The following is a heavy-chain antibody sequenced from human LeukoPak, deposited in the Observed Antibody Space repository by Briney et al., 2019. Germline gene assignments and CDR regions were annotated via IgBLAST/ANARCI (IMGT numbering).Heavy chain of an antibody. D-gene: IGHD3-10*01. Sequence: SQTLSLTCTVSGGSISSGDYYWSWIRQPPGKGLEWIGYIYYSGSTYYNPSLKSRVTISVDTSKNQFSLKLSSVTAADTAVYYCARVSGGSGSYRYYFYYWDQGTLVTVSS. CDR3: ARVSGGSGSYRYYFYY. J-gene: IGHJ4*02. V-gene: IGHV4-30-4*08. CDR1: GGSISSGDYY. CDR2: IYYSGST.